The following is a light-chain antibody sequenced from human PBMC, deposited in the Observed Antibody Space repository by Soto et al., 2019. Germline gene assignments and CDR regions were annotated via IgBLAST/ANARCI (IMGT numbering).Light chain of an antibody. V-gene: IGKV3-20*01. CDR1: QSVRGNY. CDR2: EAS. CDR3: QQYANSPFT. J-gene: IGKJ2*01. Sequence: FVLTQSPGTLSLSPGERATLSCRASQSVRGNYVAWYQQKRGQAPRVLIFEASKRATGTPARFSGSGSGTDFTLSISRLEPEDFAVYYCQQYANSPFTVGQGTKVEI.